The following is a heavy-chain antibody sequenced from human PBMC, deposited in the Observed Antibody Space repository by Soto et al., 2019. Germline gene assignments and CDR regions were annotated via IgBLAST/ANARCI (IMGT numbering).Heavy chain of an antibody. CDR1: GFTFSDYY. Sequence: PGGSLRLSCAASGFTFSDYYMSWIRQAPGKGLEWVSYISSSGSTIYYADSVKGRFTISRDNAKNTLYLQMNSLRAEDTAVYYCAKDQEFIQPMCPDYWGQGTLVTVSS. D-gene: IGHD5-18*01. J-gene: IGHJ4*02. V-gene: IGHV3-11*04. CDR2: ISSSGSTI. CDR3: AKDQEFIQPMCPDY.